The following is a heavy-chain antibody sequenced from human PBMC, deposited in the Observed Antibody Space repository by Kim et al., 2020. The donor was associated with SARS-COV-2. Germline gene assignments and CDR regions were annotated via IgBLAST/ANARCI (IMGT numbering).Heavy chain of an antibody. D-gene: IGHD3-10*01. V-gene: IGHV4-34*01. CDR1: GGSFSGYY. J-gene: IGHJ4*02. CDR2: INHSGST. CDR3: ARVIWFGELFTPRIDY. Sequence: SETLSLTCAVYGGSFSGYYWSWVRQPPGKGLEWIGEINHSGSTNYNPSLKSRVTISVDTSKNQFSLKLSSVTAADTAVYYCARVIWFGELFTPRIDYWGQGTLVTVSS.